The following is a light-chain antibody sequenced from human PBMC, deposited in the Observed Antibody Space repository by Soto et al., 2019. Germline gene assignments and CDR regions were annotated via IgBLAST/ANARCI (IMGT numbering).Light chain of an antibody. CDR1: QSVSSN. J-gene: IGKJ3*01. Sequence: EIVMTQSPTILSVSPGERATLSCRASQSVSSNLAWYQQKPGQAPRLLIYGVYTRAPGIPARFSGSGSGTEFTLTISCLQPDDVATYYCQQYNSYSQFTFGPGTKVDIK. CDR2: GVY. V-gene: IGKV3D-15*01. CDR3: QQYNSYSQFT.